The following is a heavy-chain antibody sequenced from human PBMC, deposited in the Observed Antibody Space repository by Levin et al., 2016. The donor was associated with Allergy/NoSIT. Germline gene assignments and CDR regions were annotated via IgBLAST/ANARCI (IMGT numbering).Heavy chain of an antibody. J-gene: IGHJ6*03. V-gene: IGHV4-59*01. Sequence: WIRQPPGKGLEWIGYIYYSGSTSYNPSLKSRVTISVDTSKNQFSLNLNSVTAADTAIYYCARGEREQQLIPSWSYYYYMDVWGEGTTVTVSS. CDR3: ARGEREQQLIPSWSYYYYMDV. D-gene: IGHD6-13*01. CDR2: IYYSGST.